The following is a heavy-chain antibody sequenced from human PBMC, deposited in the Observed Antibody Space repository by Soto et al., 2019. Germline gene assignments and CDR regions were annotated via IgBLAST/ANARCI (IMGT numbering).Heavy chain of an antibody. D-gene: IGHD3-10*01. Sequence: EVQVLESGGGLVQPGGSLRLSCAASGFTFSTYAMNWVRQAPGKGVEWVSGISDDGGFTYYADSLKGQFTISRDNSENTVFLQMSGLRADDTAVYYCAKARGSGSHTEHQFDYWGQGTLVTVSS. CDR3: AKARGSGSHTEHQFDY. J-gene: IGHJ4*02. V-gene: IGHV3-23*01. CDR2: ISDDGGFT. CDR1: GFTFSTYA.